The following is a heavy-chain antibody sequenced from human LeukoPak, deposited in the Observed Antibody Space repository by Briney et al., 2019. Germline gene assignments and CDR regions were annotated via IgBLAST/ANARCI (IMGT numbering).Heavy chain of an antibody. V-gene: IGHV3-53*01. Sequence: PGGSLRLSCAASGFTLSSNFMSWVRQAPGKGLEWVSVIYSGGTTYYADSVKGRFTISRDISKNTLHLQMNSLRAEDTAVYYCARDGYGYNYMDVWGRGTTVTVS. D-gene: IGHD5-12*01. CDR2: IYSGGTT. J-gene: IGHJ6*03. CDR3: ARDGYGYNYMDV. CDR1: GFTLSSNF.